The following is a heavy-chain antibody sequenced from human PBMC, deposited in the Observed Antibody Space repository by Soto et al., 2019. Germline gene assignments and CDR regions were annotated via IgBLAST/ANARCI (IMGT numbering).Heavy chain of an antibody. D-gene: IGHD2-2*01. CDR2: IYHTGTT. J-gene: IGHJ6*02. CDR3: RSSTSCYDESCVDV. CDR1: GDSISNGYY. Sequence: SETLSLTCAVSGDSISNGYYWAWIRQPPGKGLEWVASIYHTGTTYYNPSLKSRVTISVDTSKNHFSLGLSSVTAADTAIYYCRSSTSCYDESCVDVWGQGTMVTVSS. V-gene: IGHV4-38-2*01.